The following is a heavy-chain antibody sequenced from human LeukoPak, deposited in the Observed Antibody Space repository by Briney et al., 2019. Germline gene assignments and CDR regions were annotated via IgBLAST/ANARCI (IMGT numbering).Heavy chain of an antibody. D-gene: IGHD6-19*01. Sequence: SQTLSLTCAISGDSVSSNSAVWNWIRQSPSRGLEWLGRTYYRSRWKNDYAVSVKGRITINPDTSKNQFSLQLNPVTPEDTAMYYCAAEGGTAEAAFDYWGQGTHVTVSS. CDR3: AAEGGTAEAAFDY. CDR1: GDSVSSNSAV. J-gene: IGHJ4*02. CDR2: TYYRSRWKN. V-gene: IGHV6-1*01.